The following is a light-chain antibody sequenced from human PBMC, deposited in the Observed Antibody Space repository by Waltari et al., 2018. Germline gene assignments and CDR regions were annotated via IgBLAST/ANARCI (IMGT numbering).Light chain of an antibody. Sequence: DIQMTQSPSSLSASVGDRVTITCRTSQTLTKSLNWYQHKSGEAPKLLIYAASSLQSGVPSRFSGSGSGTDFTLTITNLQPEDFATYYCQQSYNTPPYTFGQGTKLEIK. CDR3: QQSYNTPPYT. V-gene: IGKV1-39*01. CDR1: QTLTKS. CDR2: AAS. J-gene: IGKJ2*01.